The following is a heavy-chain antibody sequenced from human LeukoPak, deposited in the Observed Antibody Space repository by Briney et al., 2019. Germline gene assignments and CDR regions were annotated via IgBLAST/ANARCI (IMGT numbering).Heavy chain of an antibody. CDR3: ARVSDYGDQLKGDWYFDL. CDR1: GGSISSGDYY. CDR2: IYYSGST. Sequence: PSETLSLTCTVSGGSISSGDYYWSWIRQPPGKGLEWIGYIYYSGSTYYNPSLKSRVTISVDTSKNQFSLKLSSVTAADTSVYYCARVSDYGDQLKGDWYFDLWGRGTLVTVSS. D-gene: IGHD4-17*01. V-gene: IGHV4-30-4*01. J-gene: IGHJ2*01.